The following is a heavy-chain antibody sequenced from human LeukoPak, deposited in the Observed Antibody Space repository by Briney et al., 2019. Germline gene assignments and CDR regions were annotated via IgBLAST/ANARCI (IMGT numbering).Heavy chain of an antibody. CDR2: IFYNGNT. Sequence: SETLSPTCTVSGHSIGAGFVWGWIRQSPGKGLEWIGNIFYNGNTYYNPSLNGRVTMSPDTSRNQFSLTLTSVTAADTAVYFCARRGSITGWSFDYWGLGSLVTVSS. V-gene: IGHV4-38-2*02. CDR1: GHSIGAGFV. D-gene: IGHD1-14*01. CDR3: ARRGSITGWSFDY. J-gene: IGHJ4*02.